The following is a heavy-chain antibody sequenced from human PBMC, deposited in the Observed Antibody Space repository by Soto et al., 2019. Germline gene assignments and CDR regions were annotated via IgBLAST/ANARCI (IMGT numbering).Heavy chain of an antibody. J-gene: IGHJ4*02. CDR1: GFTFSSYS. Sequence: SGGSLRLSCAASGFTFSSYSMNWVRQAPGKGLEWVSSISSSSSYIYYADSVKGRFTISRDNAKNSLYLQMNSLRAEDTAVYYCARDPYCSSTSCYDKAYWGQGTLVTVSS. D-gene: IGHD2-2*01. CDR3: ARDPYCSSTSCYDKAY. V-gene: IGHV3-21*01. CDR2: ISSSSSYI.